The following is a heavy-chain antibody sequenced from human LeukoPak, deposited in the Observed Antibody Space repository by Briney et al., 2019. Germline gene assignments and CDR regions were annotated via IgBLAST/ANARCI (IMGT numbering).Heavy chain of an antibody. J-gene: IGHJ4*02. Sequence: TSETLSLTCTVSGDSISSGGYYWSWIRQHPGKGLEWIGYIYYSGSTYYNPSLKSRVTISVDTSKNQFSLKLSSVTAADTAVYYCARSYDSSGYYLGNFDYWGQGTLVTVSS. CDR1: GDSISSGGYY. V-gene: IGHV4-31*03. CDR2: IYYSGST. CDR3: ARSYDSSGYYLGNFDY. D-gene: IGHD3-22*01.